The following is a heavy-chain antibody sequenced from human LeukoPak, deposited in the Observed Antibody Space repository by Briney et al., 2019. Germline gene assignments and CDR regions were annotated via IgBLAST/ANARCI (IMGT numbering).Heavy chain of an antibody. CDR3: ARDCSNGVCFPRDY. CDR1: GYTLSDYG. V-gene: IGHV1-18*01. Sequence: ASVKVSCKASGYTLSDYGISWVRQAPGQGLEWVGWITAYNGNRKYAEKFQGRVTMTTDTSTRTYYMEMRSLRSDGTAIYYCARDCSNGVCFPRDYWGQGTQITVST. D-gene: IGHD2-8*01. CDR2: ITAYNGNR. J-gene: IGHJ4*02.